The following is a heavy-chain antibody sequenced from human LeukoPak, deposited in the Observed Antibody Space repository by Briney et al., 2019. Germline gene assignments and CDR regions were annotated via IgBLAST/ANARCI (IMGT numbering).Heavy chain of an antibody. CDR2: IKSKTDGGTT. CDR3: TTAWVLRYFDWLSDY. Sequence: GGSLRLSCAASGFTFSNAWMSWVRQAPGKGLEWVGRIKSKTDGGTTDYAAPVKGRFTISRDDSKNTLYLQMNSLKTEDTAVYYCTTAWVLRYFDWLSDYWGQGTLVTVSS. CDR1: GFTFSNAW. V-gene: IGHV3-15*01. J-gene: IGHJ4*02. D-gene: IGHD3-9*01.